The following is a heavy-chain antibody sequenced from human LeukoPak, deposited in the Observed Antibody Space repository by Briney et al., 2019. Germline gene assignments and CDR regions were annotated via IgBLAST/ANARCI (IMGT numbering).Heavy chain of an antibody. CDR2: ISGSDVST. J-gene: IGHJ4*02. Sequence: GGSLRLSCAASGFTFSSYAMTWVCQAPDKGREWVSAISGSDVSTYYAESVKGRFTISRDDSQNALYLQMNSLSAEDTAVYYCAKVETSGGANCYALDYWGQGTLVTVSS. CDR1: GFTFSSYA. CDR3: AKVETSGGANCYALDY. V-gene: IGHV3-23*01. D-gene: IGHD2-2*01.